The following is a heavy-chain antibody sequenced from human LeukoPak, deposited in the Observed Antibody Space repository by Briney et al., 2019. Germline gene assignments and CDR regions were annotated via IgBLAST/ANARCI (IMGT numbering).Heavy chain of an antibody. D-gene: IGHD5-18*01. V-gene: IGHV3-21*01. Sequence: KPGGSLRLSCAASGFTFSSYSMNWVRQAPGKGLEWVSSISSSSSYIYYADSVKGRFTISGDNAKNSLYLQMNSLRAEDTAVYYCARADRGYSYGEGDYFDYWGQGTLVTVSS. J-gene: IGHJ4*02. CDR2: ISSSSSYI. CDR3: ARADRGYSYGEGDYFDY. CDR1: GFTFSSYS.